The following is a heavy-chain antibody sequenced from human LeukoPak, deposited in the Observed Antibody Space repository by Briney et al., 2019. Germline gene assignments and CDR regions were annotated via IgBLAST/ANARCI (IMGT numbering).Heavy chain of an antibody. D-gene: IGHD4-17*01. CDR3: AKDLFYGDYPWYYFDY. J-gene: IGHJ4*02. CDR1: GFTFSSYW. Sequence: GRSLRLSCAASGFTFSSYWMHWVRQAPGKGLVWVSRINSDGSSTSYADSVKGRFTISRDNAKNTLYLQMNSLRAEDTAVYYCAKDLFYGDYPWYYFDYWGQGTLVTVSS. V-gene: IGHV3-74*01. CDR2: INSDGSST.